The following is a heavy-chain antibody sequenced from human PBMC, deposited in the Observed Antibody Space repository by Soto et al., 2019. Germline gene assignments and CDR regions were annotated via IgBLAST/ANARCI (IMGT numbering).Heavy chain of an antibody. CDR3: AREGQYYDSSGYSYNWFDP. Sequence: ASLKVSCKASGCTFTSYGISWARQAPGQGLEWMGWISAYNGNTNYAQKLQGRVTMTTDTSTSTAYMELRSLRSDDTAVYYCAREGQYYDSSGYSYNWFDPWGQGTLVTVSS. J-gene: IGHJ5*02. V-gene: IGHV1-18*04. CDR2: ISAYNGNT. D-gene: IGHD3-22*01. CDR1: GCTFTSYG.